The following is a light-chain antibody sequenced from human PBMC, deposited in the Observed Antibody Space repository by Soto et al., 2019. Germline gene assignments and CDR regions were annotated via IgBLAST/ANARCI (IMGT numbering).Light chain of an antibody. CDR2: DAS. CDR1: QSVSSY. CDR3: QQRSNWGN. J-gene: IGKJ5*01. V-gene: IGKV3-11*01. Sequence: EIVLTQSPATLSLSPGERATLSCRASQSVSSYLAWYQQKPGQAPRLLIYDASNRATGIPARFSGSGSGTDFTLTISSLEPEHFAVYYCQQRSNWGNFGKGTRREI.